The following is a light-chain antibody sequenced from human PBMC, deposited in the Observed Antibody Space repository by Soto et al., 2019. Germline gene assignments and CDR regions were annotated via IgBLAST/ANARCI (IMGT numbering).Light chain of an antibody. V-gene: IGKV3-11*01. Sequence: EIVLTQSPATLSLSPGERATLSCRASQSVSSYLAWYQHKPGQAPRLLIFDASTRATGIPARFSGSGSRTDFTLTISSLEPEDFAVYYCLQRSDWPPGYTFGQGTKLDIK. CDR3: LQRSDWPPGYT. CDR2: DAS. CDR1: QSVSSY. J-gene: IGKJ2*01.